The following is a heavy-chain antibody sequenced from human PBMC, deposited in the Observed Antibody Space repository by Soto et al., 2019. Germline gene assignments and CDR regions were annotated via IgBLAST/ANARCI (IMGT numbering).Heavy chain of an antibody. CDR2: IWYDGSQR. CDR1: GFTFNTHG. J-gene: IGHJ4*02. Sequence: PGGSLRLSCAASGFTFNTHGMHWVRQGPGKGLEWVAVIWYDGSQRYYADCVRGRFTISRDNSQNTLYLQMTSLRAEDTAVSYCASIDDYGDYVTDYWGQGALVTVSS. D-gene: IGHD4-17*01. CDR3: ASIDDYGDYVTDY. V-gene: IGHV3-33*01.